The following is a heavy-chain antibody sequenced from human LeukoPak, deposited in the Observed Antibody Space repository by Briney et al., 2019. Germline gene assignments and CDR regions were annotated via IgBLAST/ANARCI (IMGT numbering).Heavy chain of an antibody. Sequence: PSETLSLTCAVYGGSFSGYYWSWIRQPPGKGLEWIGEIDHSGSTNYNPSLKSRVTISVDTSKNQFSLKLSSVTAADTAVYYSARRELLNRHFDYWGQGTLVTVSS. J-gene: IGHJ4*02. CDR2: IDHSGST. D-gene: IGHD1-26*01. CDR3: ARRELLNRHFDY. V-gene: IGHV4-34*01. CDR1: GGSFSGYY.